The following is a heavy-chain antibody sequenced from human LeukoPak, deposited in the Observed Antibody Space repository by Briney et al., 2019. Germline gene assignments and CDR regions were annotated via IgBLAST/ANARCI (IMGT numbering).Heavy chain of an antibody. CDR1: GFTFSSYG. CDR2: ISYDGSNK. V-gene: IGHV3-30*18. J-gene: IGHJ4*02. Sequence: GGSLRLSCAASGFTFSSYGMHWVRQAPGKGLEWVAVISYDGSNKYYADSVKGRFTISRDNFKNTLYLQMNSLRAEDTAVYYCAKDLRTTSGLGFFDYWGQGTLVTVSS. CDR3: AKDLRTTSGLGFFDY. D-gene: IGHD4-17*01.